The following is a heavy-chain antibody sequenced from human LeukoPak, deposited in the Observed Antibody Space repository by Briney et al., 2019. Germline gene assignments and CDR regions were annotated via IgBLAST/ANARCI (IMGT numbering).Heavy chain of an antibody. D-gene: IGHD6-13*01. V-gene: IGHV1-2*07. J-gene: IGHJ4*02. CDR2: INPNNGGT. CDR3: AGRTRLGSSWSTLRAYREFDY. Sequence: ASVKVSCKASGYTFTGYYMHWVRQAPGQGLEWMGWINPNNGGTNYAHKFQGRVTMTRDTSISTAYMELSRLRSDDTAVYSCAGRTRLGSSWSTLRAYREFDYWGQGTLVTVSS. CDR1: GYTFTGYY.